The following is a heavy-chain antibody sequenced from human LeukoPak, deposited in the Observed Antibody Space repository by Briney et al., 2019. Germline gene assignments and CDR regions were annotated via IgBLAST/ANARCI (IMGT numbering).Heavy chain of an antibody. CDR3: ARDIVAVGSTEYFHH. J-gene: IGHJ1*01. CDR1: GFAFSDYY. Sequence: GGSLRLSCTASGFAFSDYYMSWIRQAPGMGLEWISFISSGGDDILYADSVKGRFTISRDNAKNSLYLQMNSPRAEDTAVYYCARDIVAVGSTEYFHHWGQGTLVTVSS. V-gene: IGHV3-11*01. CDR2: ISSGGDDI. D-gene: IGHD5-12*01.